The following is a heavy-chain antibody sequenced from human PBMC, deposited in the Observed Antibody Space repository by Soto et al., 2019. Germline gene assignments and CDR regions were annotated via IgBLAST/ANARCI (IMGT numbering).Heavy chain of an antibody. CDR2: IYYSGST. CDR1: GGSISSSSYY. Sequence: ASETLSLTCTVSGGSISSSSYYWGWIRQPPGKGLEWIGSIYYSGSTYYNPSLKSRVTISVDTSKNQFSLKLSSVTAADTAVYYCARHFDKAVTTFINYWGQGTLVTVSS. D-gene: IGHD4-17*01. V-gene: IGHV4-39*01. CDR3: ARHFDKAVTTFINY. J-gene: IGHJ4*02.